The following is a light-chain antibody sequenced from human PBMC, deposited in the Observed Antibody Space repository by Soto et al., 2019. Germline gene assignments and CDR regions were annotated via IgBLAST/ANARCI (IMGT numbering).Light chain of an antibody. CDR3: AAWDDSLNADYV. J-gene: IGLJ1*01. V-gene: IGLV1-44*01. CDR1: SSTNGSNT. CDR2: SNN. Sequence: QSVLTQPPSASGTPGQRVTISCSGSSSTNGSNTVNWYQQLPGTAPKLLIYSNNQRPSGVPDRFSGSKSGTSASLAISGLQSEDEADYYCAAWDDSLNADYVFGTGTKVTVL.